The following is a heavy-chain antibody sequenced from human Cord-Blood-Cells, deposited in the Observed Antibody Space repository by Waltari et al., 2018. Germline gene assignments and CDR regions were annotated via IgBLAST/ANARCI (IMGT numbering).Heavy chain of an antibody. Sequence: EVQLVESGGGLVQPGGSLRLSCAASGFTFSSYEMNWVRQAPGKGLEWVSHISSNGSTIYDADSVKDRFPISRDNARNARYLQMKCLRAEDTAGYYCTREEKEFAIAVAGKGYVDYWGQGTRVTVSS. CDR2: ISSNGSTI. D-gene: IGHD6-19*01. V-gene: IGHV3-48*03. CDR1: GFTFSSYE. J-gene: IGHJ4*02. CDR3: TREEKEFAIAVAGKGYVDY.